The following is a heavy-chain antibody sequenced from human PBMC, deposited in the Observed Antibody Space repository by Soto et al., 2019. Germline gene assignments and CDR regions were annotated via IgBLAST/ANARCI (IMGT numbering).Heavy chain of an antibody. Sequence: GASVKVSCKASGGTFSSYAISWVRQAPGQGLEWMGGIIPIFGTANYAQKFQGRVTITADKSTSTAYMELSSLRSEDTAVYYCARSRYYYDSSGYYPLDYWGQGTLVTVS. J-gene: IGHJ4*02. CDR3: ARSRYYYDSSGYYPLDY. V-gene: IGHV1-69*06. D-gene: IGHD3-22*01. CDR2: IIPIFGTA. CDR1: GGTFSSYA.